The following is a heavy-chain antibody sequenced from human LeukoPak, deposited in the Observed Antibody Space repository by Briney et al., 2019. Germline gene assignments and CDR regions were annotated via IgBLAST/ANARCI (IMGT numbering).Heavy chain of an antibody. J-gene: IGHJ5*02. CDR1: GYTFTSYA. CDR3: ARQYSGYATYNWFDP. V-gene: IGHV1-3*01. D-gene: IGHD5-12*01. CDR2: INAGNGNT. Sequence: ASVKVSCKASGYTFTSYAMHWVCQAPGQRLEWMGWINAGNGNTKYSQKFQGRVTITRDTSASTAYMELSSLRSEDTAVYYCARQYSGYATYNWFDPWGQGTLVTVSS.